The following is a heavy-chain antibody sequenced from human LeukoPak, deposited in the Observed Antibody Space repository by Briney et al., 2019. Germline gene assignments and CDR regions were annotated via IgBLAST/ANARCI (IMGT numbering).Heavy chain of an antibody. CDR3: VRIGQSNLYGMDV. CDR1: GFTFSGFY. J-gene: IGHJ6*02. CDR2: ISSSSRFI. Sequence: GGSLRLSCAASGFTFSGFYMSWIRQAPGKGLEWVSDISSSSRFINYVDSVKGRFTISRDNAKRSLFLQMTRLRAEDTAVYYCVRIGQSNLYGMDVWGQGTTVTVSS. D-gene: IGHD4-11*01. V-gene: IGHV3-11*06.